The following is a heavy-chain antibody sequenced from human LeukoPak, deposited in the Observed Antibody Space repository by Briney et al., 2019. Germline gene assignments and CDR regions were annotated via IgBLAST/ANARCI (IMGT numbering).Heavy chain of an antibody. CDR3: AKDAYGSGSYSKWFDP. V-gene: IGHV3-48*03. CDR1: GFTFSSYE. CDR2: ISSSGSTI. J-gene: IGHJ5*02. Sequence: GGSLRLSCAASGFTFSSYEMNWVRQAPGKGLEWVSYISSSGSTIYYADSVKGRFTISRDNAKNSLYLQMNSLRAEDTAVYYCAKDAYGSGSYSKWFDPWGQGTLVTVSS. D-gene: IGHD3-10*01.